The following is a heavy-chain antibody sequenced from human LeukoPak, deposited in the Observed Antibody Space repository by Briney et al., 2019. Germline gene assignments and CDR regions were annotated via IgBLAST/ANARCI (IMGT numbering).Heavy chain of an antibody. J-gene: IGHJ5*02. Sequence: PGGSLRLSCAASGFTFSSYAMSWVRQAPGKGLEWVSYISSSGSTIYYAVSVKGRFTISRDNAKNSLYLQMNNLRAEDTAVYYCARDRAAGFRYCSGGSCYPNWFDPWGQGTLVTVSS. D-gene: IGHD2-15*01. V-gene: IGHV3-48*01. CDR2: ISSSGSTI. CDR1: GFTFSSYA. CDR3: ARDRAAGFRYCSGGSCYPNWFDP.